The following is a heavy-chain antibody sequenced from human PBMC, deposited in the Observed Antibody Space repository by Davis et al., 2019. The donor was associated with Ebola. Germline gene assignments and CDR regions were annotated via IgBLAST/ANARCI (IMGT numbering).Heavy chain of an antibody. CDR1: GFTFSRYW. V-gene: IGHV3-7*01. CDR2: IKQDGSEK. CDR3: ARLTTVTDY. Sequence: GESLKISCAASGFTFSRYWMSWVRQAPGKGLEWVANIKQDGSEKYYVDSVKGRFTISRDYAKNTLYLQMNSLRAEDTAVYYCARLTTVTDYWGQGTLVTVSS. D-gene: IGHD4-17*01. J-gene: IGHJ4*02.